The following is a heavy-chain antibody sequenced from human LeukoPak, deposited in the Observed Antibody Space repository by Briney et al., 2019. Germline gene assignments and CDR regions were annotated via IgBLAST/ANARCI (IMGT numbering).Heavy chain of an antibody. J-gene: IGHJ5*02. CDR3: AKYYDFWSGPDLLNWFDP. CDR1: GFTFSSYA. V-gene: IGHV3-23*01. Sequence: PGGSLRLSCAASGFTFSSYAMSWVRQAPGKGLEWVSAISGSGSSTYYADSVKGRFTISRDNSKNTLYLQMNSLRAEDTAVYYCAKYYDFWSGPDLLNWFDPWGQGTLVTVSS. D-gene: IGHD3-3*01. CDR2: ISGSGSST.